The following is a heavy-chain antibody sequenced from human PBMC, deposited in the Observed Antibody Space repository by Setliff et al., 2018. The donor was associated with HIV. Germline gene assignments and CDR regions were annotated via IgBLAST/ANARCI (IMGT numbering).Heavy chain of an antibody. J-gene: IGHJ4*02. V-gene: IGHV3-15*01. D-gene: IGHD3-10*01. CDR3: TTDLIIRGVNIDGALR. CDR1: GFTFSNAW. Sequence: GGSLRLSCAASGFTFSNAWMSWVRQAPGKGLEWVGRNKSKTDGGTTDYGAPGKGRFSISRDDSKNMLYLQMNSLETEDTAVYYCTTDLIIRGVNIDGALRWGQGTLVTV. CDR2: NKSKTDGGTT.